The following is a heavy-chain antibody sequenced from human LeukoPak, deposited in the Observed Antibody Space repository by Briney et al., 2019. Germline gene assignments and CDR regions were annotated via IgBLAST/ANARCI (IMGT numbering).Heavy chain of an antibody. V-gene: IGHV1-18*01. CDR2: ISAYIGNT. CDR1: GYTFTSYG. CDR3: ARRSIAVAGTADY. J-gene: IGHJ4*02. D-gene: IGHD6-19*01. Sequence: ASVKVSCTASGYTFTSYGISWVRQAPGQGLEWMGWISAYIGNTNYAQKLQGRVTMTTDTSTSTACMELRSLRSDDTAVYYCARRSIAVAGTADYWGQGTLVTVSS.